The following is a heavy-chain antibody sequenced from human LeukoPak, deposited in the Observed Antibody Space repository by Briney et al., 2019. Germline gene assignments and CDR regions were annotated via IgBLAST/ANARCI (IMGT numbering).Heavy chain of an antibody. Sequence: GGSLRLSCAASGFTFSSYSMNWVRQAPGKGLEWVSSISSSSSYIYYADSVKGRFTIYRDNAKNSLYPQMNSLRAEDTAVYYCARAGPYSSSWTYYFDYWGQGTLVTVSS. J-gene: IGHJ4*02. CDR2: ISSSSSYI. CDR1: GFTFSSYS. D-gene: IGHD6-13*01. V-gene: IGHV3-21*01. CDR3: ARAGPYSSSWTYYFDY.